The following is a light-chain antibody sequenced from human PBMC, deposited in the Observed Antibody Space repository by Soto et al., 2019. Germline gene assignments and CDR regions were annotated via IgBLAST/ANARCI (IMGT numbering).Light chain of an antibody. CDR2: AAS. CDR3: HQSYSTLGT. Sequence: IQMTQSPSSLSASVGDRVIITCRSDHSINNYLNWYQQRPGKVPKLLIYAASTLQSGVPSRFSGMVSGRFFTLTINSLQPEDFATYYCHQSYSTLGTFGRGTRVE. J-gene: IGKJ2*01. CDR1: HSINNY. V-gene: IGKV1-39*01.